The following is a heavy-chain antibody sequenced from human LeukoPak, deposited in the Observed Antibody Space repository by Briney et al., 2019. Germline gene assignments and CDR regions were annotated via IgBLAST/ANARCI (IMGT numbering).Heavy chain of an antibody. CDR2: IYYSGST. V-gene: IGHV4-59*08. CDR1: GGSISSYY. Sequence: PSETLSLTCTVSGGSISSYYWSWIRQPPGKGLEWIGYIYYSGSTNYNPSLKSRVTISVDTSKNQFSLKLSSVTAADTAVYYCARQAAAATCWFDPWGQGTLVTVSS. J-gene: IGHJ5*02. D-gene: IGHD6-25*01. CDR3: ARQAAAATCWFDP.